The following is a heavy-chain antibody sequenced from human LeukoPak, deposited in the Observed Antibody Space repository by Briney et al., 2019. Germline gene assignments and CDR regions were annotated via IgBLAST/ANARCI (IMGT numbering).Heavy chain of an antibody. J-gene: IGHJ6*02. CDR2: IYYSGST. V-gene: IGHV4-61*01. Sequence: SETLSLTCTVSGDSVSSGSYYWSWIRQPPGKGLEWIGYIYYSGSTNYNPSLKSRVTISVDTSKNQFSLKLSSVTAADTAVYYCAKGGSTNFYYGDVWGQGTTVTVSS. CDR1: GDSVSSGSYY. CDR3: AKGGSTNFYYGDV. D-gene: IGHD2/OR15-2a*01.